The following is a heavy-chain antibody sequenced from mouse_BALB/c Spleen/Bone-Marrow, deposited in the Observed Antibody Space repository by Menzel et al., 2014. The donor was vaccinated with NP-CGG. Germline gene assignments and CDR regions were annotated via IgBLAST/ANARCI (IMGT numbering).Heavy chain of an antibody. J-gene: IGHJ4*01. CDR3: SYMGYYGSSYAMDY. CDR1: GYTFTSYW. CDR2: INPSNGGT. D-gene: IGHD1-1*01. Sequence: QVQLQQFGAELVKPGASVKLSCKASGYTFTSYWMHWVKLRPGQGFEWIGEINPSNGGTNYDEKFKRKATLTVDKSSXTAYMHLSNLTSEDSEVYYCSYMGYYGSSYAMDYWGQGTSVTVSS. V-gene: IGHV1S16*01.